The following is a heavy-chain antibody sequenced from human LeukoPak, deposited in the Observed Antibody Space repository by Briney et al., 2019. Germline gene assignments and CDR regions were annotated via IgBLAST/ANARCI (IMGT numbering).Heavy chain of an antibody. CDR2: IKQEGSEK. D-gene: IGHD3-22*01. Sequence: GGSLRLSCTASGFTFSSYWMSWVRQAPGKGLEWVANIKQEGSEKYYVDSVKGRFTISRDNAKNSLYLQMNSLRADDTAVYYCARDHGYYYDSSGYYYFDYWGQGTLVTVSS. CDR3: ARDHGYYYDSSGYYYFDY. V-gene: IGHV3-7*01. J-gene: IGHJ4*02. CDR1: GFTFSSYW.